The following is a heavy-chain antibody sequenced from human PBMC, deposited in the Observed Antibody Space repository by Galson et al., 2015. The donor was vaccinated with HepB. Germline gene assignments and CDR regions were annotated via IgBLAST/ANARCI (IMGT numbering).Heavy chain of an antibody. CDR3: AREVGGFGVVIIPEGFDP. D-gene: IGHD3-3*01. CDR1: GYTFTSYG. V-gene: IGHV1-18*04. J-gene: IGHJ5*02. Sequence: SVKVSCKASGYTFTSYGISWVRQAPGQGLEWMGWISAYNGNTNYAQKLQGRVTMTTDTSTSTAYMELRSLRSDDTAVYYCAREVGGFGVVIIPEGFDPWGQGTLVTVSS. CDR2: ISAYNGNT.